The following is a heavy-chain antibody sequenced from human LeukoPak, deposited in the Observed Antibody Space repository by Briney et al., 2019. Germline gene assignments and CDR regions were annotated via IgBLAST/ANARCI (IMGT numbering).Heavy chain of an antibody. D-gene: IGHD5-18*01. CDR2: ITRGSIYT. CDR3: ARADWDTAMIDY. J-gene: IGHJ4*02. CDR1: GFTFSNYN. V-gene: IGHV3-21*01. Sequence: GGSLRLSCAASGFTFSNYNMNWVRQTPGKGLEWVSSITRGSIYTFYADSVKGRFTISRDNAKNSLYLQMNSLRAEDTAVYYCARADWDTAMIDYWGQGTLVTVSS.